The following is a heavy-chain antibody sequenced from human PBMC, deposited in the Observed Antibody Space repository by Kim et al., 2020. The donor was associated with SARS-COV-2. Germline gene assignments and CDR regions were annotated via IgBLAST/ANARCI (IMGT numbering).Heavy chain of an antibody. CDR1: GYTFTSYD. CDR2: MNPNSGNT. D-gene: IGHD1-1*01. Sequence: ASVKVSCKASGYTFTSYDINWVRQATGQGLEWMGWMNPNSGNTGYAQKFQGRVTMTRNTSISTAYMELSSLRSEDTAVYYCARGHRGTLPYYFDYWGQGTLVTVSS. CDR3: ARGHRGTLPYYFDY. V-gene: IGHV1-8*01. J-gene: IGHJ4*02.